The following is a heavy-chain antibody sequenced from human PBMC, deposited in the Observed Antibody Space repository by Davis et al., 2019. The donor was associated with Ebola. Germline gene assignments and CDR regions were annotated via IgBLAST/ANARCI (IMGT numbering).Heavy chain of an antibody. D-gene: IGHD5-18*01. CDR1: GGTLNRYV. Sequence: SVKVSCKASGGTLNRYVISWVRQAPGQGLEWMGGIIPIFGTANYAQKFQGRVTMTRDTSTSTVYMELSSLRSEDTAVYYCARGGYAGMDVWGQGTTVTVSS. J-gene: IGHJ6*02. CDR2: IIPIFGTA. V-gene: IGHV1-69*05. CDR3: ARGGYAGMDV.